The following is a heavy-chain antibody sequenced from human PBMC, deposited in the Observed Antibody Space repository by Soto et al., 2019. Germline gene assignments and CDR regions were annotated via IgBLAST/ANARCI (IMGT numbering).Heavy chain of an antibody. Sequence: PSETLSLTCAVSGSSISSSNWWGWIRQPPGKGLEWIGYIYYSGSTYYNPSLKSRVTMSVDTSKNQFSLKLNSVTAVDTAMYFCTRTSSGTFRYFDSWGPGNLVTVSS. D-gene: IGHD3-10*01. CDR3: TRTSSGTFRYFDS. J-gene: IGHJ4*02. CDR1: GSSISSSNW. CDR2: IYYSGST. V-gene: IGHV4-28*01.